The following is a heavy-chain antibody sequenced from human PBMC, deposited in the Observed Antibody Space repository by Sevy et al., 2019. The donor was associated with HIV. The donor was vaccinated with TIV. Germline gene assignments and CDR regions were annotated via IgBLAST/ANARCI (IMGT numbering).Heavy chain of an antibody. CDR3: AKDMLDSSIGIFDY. D-gene: IGHD3-22*01. J-gene: IGHJ4*02. Sequence: GGSLRLSCAASGFTFSSYWMHWVRQAPGKGLVWVSRVNSDGSSTSYADSVKGRFTISRDNAKNSLYLQMNSLRAEDTALYYCAKDMLDSSIGIFDYWGQGTLVTVSS. CDR2: VNSDGSST. V-gene: IGHV3-74*01. CDR1: GFTFSSYW.